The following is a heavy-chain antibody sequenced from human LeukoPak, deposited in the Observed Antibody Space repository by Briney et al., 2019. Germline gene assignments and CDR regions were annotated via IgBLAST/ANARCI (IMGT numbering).Heavy chain of an antibody. J-gene: IGHJ4*02. CDR2: IYHSGST. Sequence: SETLSLTCTVSGYSISSGYYWGWIRQPPGKGLEWIGSIYHSGSTYYNPSLKSRVTISVDTSKNQFSLKLSSVTAADTAVYYCARAGYYYDSSGYHLVSAEIDYWGQGTLVTVSS. CDR3: ARAGYYYDSSGYHLVSAEIDY. CDR1: GYSISSGYY. D-gene: IGHD3-22*01. V-gene: IGHV4-38-2*02.